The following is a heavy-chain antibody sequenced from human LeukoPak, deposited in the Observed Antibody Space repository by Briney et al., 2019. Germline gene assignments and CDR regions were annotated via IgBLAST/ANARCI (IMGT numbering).Heavy chain of an antibody. Sequence: ASETLSLTCTVSGDSITTYYWSWIRQPPGKGLEWIGYIYYSGSTNYNPSLKSRVTISVDTSKNQFSLKLSSVAAADTAVYYCARDNRGYSYGAYYYGMDVWGQGTTVTVSS. CDR1: GDSITTYY. CDR3: ARDNRGYSYGAYYYGMDV. J-gene: IGHJ6*02. CDR2: IYYSGST. V-gene: IGHV4-59*01. D-gene: IGHD5-18*01.